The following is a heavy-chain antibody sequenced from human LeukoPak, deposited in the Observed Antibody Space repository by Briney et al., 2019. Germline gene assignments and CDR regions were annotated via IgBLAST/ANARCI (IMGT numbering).Heavy chain of an antibody. CDR1: GYTFTSYV. Sequence: GGSVKVSCKPSGYTFTSYVINWVRQATGQRLEWMGWMNPNSGNTGYAQKVQGRVTMTRNTSISTAYMELSSLRSEDTAVYYCAITPDYRTGYYFDYWGQGTLVTVSS. CDR2: MNPNSGNT. D-gene: IGHD4-11*01. V-gene: IGHV1-8*01. J-gene: IGHJ4*02. CDR3: AITPDYRTGYYFDY.